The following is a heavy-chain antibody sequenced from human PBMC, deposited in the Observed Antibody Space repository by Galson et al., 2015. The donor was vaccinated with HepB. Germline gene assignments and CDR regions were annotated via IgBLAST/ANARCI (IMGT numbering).Heavy chain of an antibody. CDR1: GGTFSSYA. J-gene: IGHJ6*02. V-gene: IGHV1-69*01. Sequence: SCKASGGTFSSYAISWVRQAPGQGLEWMGGIIPIFGTANYAQKFQGRVTITADESTSTAYMELSSLRSEDTAVFYCASWYVSDYYYYGMDVWGQGTTVTVSS. CDR2: IIPIFGTA. D-gene: IGHD6-13*01. CDR3: ASWYVSDYYYYGMDV.